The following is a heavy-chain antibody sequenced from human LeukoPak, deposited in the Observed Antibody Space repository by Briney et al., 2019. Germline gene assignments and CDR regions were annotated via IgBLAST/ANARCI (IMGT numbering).Heavy chain of an antibody. CDR2: IRYDGSNK. CDR3: AKDPYYYGSGSYYSWFDY. Sequence: PGGSLRLSCAASGFTFSSYGMHWVRQAPGKGLEWVAFIRYDGSNKYYADSVKGRFTISRDNSKNTLYLQMNSLRAEDTAVYYCAKDPYYYGSGSYYSWFDYWGQGTLVTVSS. CDR1: GFTFSSYG. D-gene: IGHD3-10*01. J-gene: IGHJ4*02. V-gene: IGHV3-30*02.